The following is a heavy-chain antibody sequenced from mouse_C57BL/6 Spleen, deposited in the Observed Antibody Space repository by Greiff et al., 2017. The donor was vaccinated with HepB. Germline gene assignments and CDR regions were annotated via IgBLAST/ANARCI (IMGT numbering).Heavy chain of an antibody. Sequence: DVKLVESGGDLVKPGGSLKLSCAASGFTFSSYGMSWVRQTPDQRLEWVATISSGGSYTYYPDSVKGRFTISRDNAKNTLYLQMSSLKSEDTAMYYCARHDPYDYLAYWGQGTLVTVSA. CDR2: ISSGGSYT. V-gene: IGHV5-6*02. CDR1: GFTFSSYG. CDR3: ARHDPYDYLAY. D-gene: IGHD2-4*01. J-gene: IGHJ3*01.